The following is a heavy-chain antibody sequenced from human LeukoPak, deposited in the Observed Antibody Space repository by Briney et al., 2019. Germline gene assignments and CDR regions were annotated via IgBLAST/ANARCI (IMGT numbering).Heavy chain of an antibody. CDR2: IYPGDSDT. J-gene: IGHJ4*02. CDR1: GYIFTNSW. V-gene: IGHV5-51*01. D-gene: IGHD1-26*01. Sequence: GESLKISCKGSGYIFTNSWIGWVRQKPGKGLEWMGIIYPGDSDTKYNPSFRGQVTISADKSITTAYLQWSSLKASDTAMYYCARPSGTYNRFDYWGQGTLVTVSS. CDR3: ARPSGTYNRFDY.